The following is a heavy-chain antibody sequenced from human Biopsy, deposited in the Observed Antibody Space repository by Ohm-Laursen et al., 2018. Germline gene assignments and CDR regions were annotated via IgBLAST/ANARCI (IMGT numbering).Heavy chain of an antibody. CDR3: ARDSGILNYGNFKYYHYYGMDV. J-gene: IGHJ6*02. CDR2: IYYSVMT. CDR1: GDSVTKYY. Sequence: GTLSLTCAVSGDSVTKYYWSWIRQPPGKGLEWIGHIYYSVMTNYNPSLQGRVSISVDTSRNQVSLTLSSVTAADTAVYYCARDSGILNYGNFKYYHYYGMDVWGQGTKVTVSS. D-gene: IGHD4-11*01. V-gene: IGHV4-59*02.